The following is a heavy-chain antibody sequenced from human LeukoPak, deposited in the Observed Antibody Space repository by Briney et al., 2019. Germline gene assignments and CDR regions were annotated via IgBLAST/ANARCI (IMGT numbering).Heavy chain of an antibody. CDR2: IKQDGSEK. D-gene: IGHD4-23*01. J-gene: IGHJ4*02. CDR3: AREDPVGPLD. V-gene: IGHV3-7*01. CDR1: GYIFTFSSYW. Sequence: SCKASGYIFTFSSYWMSWVRQAPGKGLEWVANIKQDGSEKYYVDSVKGRFTISRDNAKNSLYLQMNSLRAEDTAVYYCAREDPVGPLDWGQGTLVTVSS.